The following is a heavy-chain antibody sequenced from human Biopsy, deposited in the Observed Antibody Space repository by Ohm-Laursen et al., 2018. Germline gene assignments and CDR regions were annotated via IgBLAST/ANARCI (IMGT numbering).Heavy chain of an antibody. Sequence: SDTLSLTCTVSGGSISNNNYYWGWIRQPPGKGLEWIGSIFYRGSTHYKPSLKSRVNISVDTSKNQFSRKLISVTAADTAVYYCARDYDTSGYYYVSWGQGTLVTVSS. CDR3: ARDYDTSGYYYVS. J-gene: IGHJ5*02. V-gene: IGHV4-39*01. CDR1: GGSISNNNYY. D-gene: IGHD3-22*01. CDR2: IFYRGST.